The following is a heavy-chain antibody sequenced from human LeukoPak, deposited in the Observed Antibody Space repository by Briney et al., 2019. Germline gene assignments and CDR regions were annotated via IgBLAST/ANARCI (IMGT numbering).Heavy chain of an antibody. CDR3: ARRVVVPAAPYYFDY. J-gene: IGHJ4*02. CDR1: GFIFSSYW. V-gene: IGHV3-74*01. CDR2: INSDGSST. D-gene: IGHD2-2*01. Sequence: HPGGSLRLSCAASGFIFSSYWMHWVRQAPGKGLVWVSRINSDGSSTSYADSVKGRFTISRDNAKNTLYLQMNSLRAGDTAVYYCARRVVVPAAPYYFDYWGQGTLVTVSS.